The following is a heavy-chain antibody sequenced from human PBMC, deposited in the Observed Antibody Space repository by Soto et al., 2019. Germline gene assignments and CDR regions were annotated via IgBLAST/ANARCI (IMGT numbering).Heavy chain of an antibody. CDR2: IGGSGDGT. V-gene: IGHV3-23*01. Sequence: EVQLPESGGGLVQPGGSLRLSCAVSGFTFSNTAIHWVRQAPGRGLEWVSGIGGSGDGTNYADSVKGRFTISRDKSKNTVSLQMNSLRAEDAAVYYCAKVPDFLTGFFRGPFDYWGQGTLVTVSS. J-gene: IGHJ4*02. CDR1: GFTFSNTA. CDR3: AKVPDFLTGFFRGPFDY. D-gene: IGHD3-9*01.